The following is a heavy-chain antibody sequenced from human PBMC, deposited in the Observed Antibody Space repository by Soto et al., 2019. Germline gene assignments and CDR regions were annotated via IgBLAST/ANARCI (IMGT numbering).Heavy chain of an antibody. CDR2: MNPSGDRT. CDR1: GYTFSSSY. CDR3: ARGRGYSGDDLQEDGFDI. V-gene: IGHV1-46*01. J-gene: IGHJ3*02. D-gene: IGHD5-12*01. Sequence: QVQLMQSGTEVKEPGASVNLSCKASGYTFSSSYIHWVRQAPGQWLEWMGIMNPSGDRTNYAQNFQGRVTMTRDTATSTVYMELSSLRSEDTAVYYCARGRGYSGDDLQEDGFDIWGQGTMVTVS.